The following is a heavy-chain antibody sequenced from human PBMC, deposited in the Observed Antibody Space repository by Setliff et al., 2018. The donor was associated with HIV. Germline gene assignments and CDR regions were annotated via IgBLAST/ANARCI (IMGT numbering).Heavy chain of an antibody. Sequence: ASVKIPCKSYGYTFTGYYIYWVRQAPGQGLEWMGWINHHSGGTLYAQKFHGRVTMTRDTSVNTAYMELSSLRSDDSTIYYCTRQLRTRSAIDPFPIWRQCTRVTVSS. D-gene: IGHD6-6*01. J-gene: IGHJ3*02. CDR1: GYTFTGYY. V-gene: IGHV1-2*02. CDR3: TRQLRTRSAIDPFPI. CDR2: INHHSGGT.